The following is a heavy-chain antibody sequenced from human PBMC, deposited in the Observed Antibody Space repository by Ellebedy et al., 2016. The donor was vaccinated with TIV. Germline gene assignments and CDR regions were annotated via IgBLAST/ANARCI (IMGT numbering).Heavy chain of an antibody. CDR1: GFTVSSNY. V-gene: IGHV3-53*01. D-gene: IGHD4-17*01. CDR2: IYSGGST. J-gene: IGHJ5*02. CDR3: ARIYGDYSGWFDP. Sequence: GESLKISCAASGFTVSSNYMSWVRQTPGKGLEWVSVIYSGGSTYYADSVKGRFTISRDNSKNTLYLQMNSLRAEDTAVYYCARIYGDYSGWFDPWGQGTLVTVSS.